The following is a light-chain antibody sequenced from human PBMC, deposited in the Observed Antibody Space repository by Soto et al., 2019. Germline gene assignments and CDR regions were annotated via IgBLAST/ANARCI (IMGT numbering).Light chain of an antibody. CDR1: QSISNH. CDR3: RQSYSSPPT. Sequence: DIQMTQSPSSLSASVEDRVIITCRASQSISNHLDWYQQKPGKAPKLPIFAASSLQSGVPSRFSGSRSGPDYTLTISSLQPEDVATYYCRQSYSSPPTFGQGTKVDIK. J-gene: IGKJ1*01. V-gene: IGKV1-39*01. CDR2: AAS.